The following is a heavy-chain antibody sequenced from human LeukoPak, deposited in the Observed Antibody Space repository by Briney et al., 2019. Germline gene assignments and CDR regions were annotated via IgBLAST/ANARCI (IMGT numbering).Heavy chain of an antibody. V-gene: IGHV3-21*01. J-gene: IGHJ6*03. D-gene: IGHD6-19*01. CDR1: GFTFSSYS. CDR3: ARDSSGWYWASGYYYYYYMDL. Sequence: PGGSLRLSCAASGFTFSSYSMNWVRQAPGKGLEWVSSISSSSSYIYYADSVKGRFTISRDNAKNSLYLQMNSLRAEDTAVYYCARDSSGWYWASGYYYYYYMDLWGKGTTVTVSS. CDR2: ISSSSSYI.